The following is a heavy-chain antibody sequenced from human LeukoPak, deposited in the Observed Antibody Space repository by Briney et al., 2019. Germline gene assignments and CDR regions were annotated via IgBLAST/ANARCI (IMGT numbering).Heavy chain of an antibody. CDR2: IKQDGSEK. D-gene: IGHD3-10*01. Sequence: GGSLRLSCAASGFASSSYWMSWVRQAPGKGLEWVANIKQDGSEKHYVDSVKGRFTISRDNSKNSLYLQMNSLGAEDTAVYYCANYYNSGPQGDYWGQGTLVIVSS. J-gene: IGHJ4*02. V-gene: IGHV3-7*01. CDR1: GFASSSYW. CDR3: ANYYNSGPQGDY.